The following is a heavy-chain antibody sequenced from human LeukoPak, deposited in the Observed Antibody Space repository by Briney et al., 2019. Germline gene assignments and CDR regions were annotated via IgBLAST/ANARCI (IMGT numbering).Heavy chain of an antibody. CDR1: GGTFSSYA. CDR2: IIPIFGTA. J-gene: IGHJ4*02. Sequence: GASVKVSCKASGGTFSSYAISWVRQAPGQGLEWVGGIIPIFGTANYAQKFQGRVTITTDESTSTAYMELSSLRSEDTAVYYCARVKISGGFLEYEDYWGQGTLVTVSS. D-gene: IGHD3-3*01. CDR3: ARVKISGGFLEYEDY. V-gene: IGHV1-69*05.